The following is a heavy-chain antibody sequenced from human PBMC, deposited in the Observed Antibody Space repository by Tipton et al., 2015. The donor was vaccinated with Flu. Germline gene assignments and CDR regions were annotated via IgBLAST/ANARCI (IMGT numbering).Heavy chain of an antibody. CDR3: ARGPGDLLLRPSPYYFDH. CDR1: GFTVSSNY. J-gene: IGHJ4*02. V-gene: IGHV3-53*04. CDR2: IYSGGST. D-gene: IGHD1-26*01. Sequence: QLVQSGGGLVQPGGSLRLSCAASGFTVSSNYMSWVRRAPGKGLEWVSIIYSGGSTYYADSVKGRFTISRHNSKNTPYLRMNSLRAEDTAVYSCARGPGDLLLRPSPYYFDHWGQGALGTVSS.